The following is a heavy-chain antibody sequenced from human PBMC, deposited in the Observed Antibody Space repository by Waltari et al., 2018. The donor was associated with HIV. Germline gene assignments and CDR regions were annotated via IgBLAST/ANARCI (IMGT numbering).Heavy chain of an antibody. J-gene: IGHJ4*02. Sequence: QVQLQESGPGLVKPSETLSLTCNVSGDSLTSTYWNWVRQTPGKELEWLGYISYSGSTKYSPSFKSRLSVSIVSSKSQFSLKLRSVTAADTAVYYCARGRRWVQFHGHYYFDYWGQGILVTVSS. CDR2: ISYSGST. D-gene: IGHD3-10*01. V-gene: IGHV4-59*01. CDR3: ARGRRWVQFHGHYYFDY. CDR1: GDSLTSTY.